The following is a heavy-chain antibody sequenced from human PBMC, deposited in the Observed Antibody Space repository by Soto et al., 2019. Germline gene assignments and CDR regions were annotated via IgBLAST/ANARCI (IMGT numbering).Heavy chain of an antibody. V-gene: IGHV1-18*04. Sequence: QLQLVQSGAEVERPGASVRVSCKAYGYPFSKYGISWIRQAPGQGLEWMGWIKPDNGDTNYAQKFQGRVTMTTDTSSTSAYMELRTLRSDDTGVYYCATSYDSGFDPWGQGTLVSVSS. CDR1: GYPFSKYG. J-gene: IGHJ5*02. CDR3: ATSYDSGFDP. CDR2: IKPDNGDT. D-gene: IGHD5-12*01.